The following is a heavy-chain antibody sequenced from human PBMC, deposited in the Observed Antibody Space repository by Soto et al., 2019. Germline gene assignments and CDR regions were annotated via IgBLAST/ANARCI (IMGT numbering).Heavy chain of an antibody. D-gene: IGHD6-13*01. CDR2: MSSNGGTT. CDR3: ARAHGGFSSPFDL. CDR1: GFALNSCW. Sequence: EVQLVESGGGLVQPGGSLRLSCAASGFALNSCWMHWVRQAPGKGLVWVSRMSSNGGTTNYADFVKGRFTISRDNAKNTLYLEMNSLRAEDTAVYYCARAHGGFSSPFDLWGRGTLVTVSS. V-gene: IGHV3-74*01. J-gene: IGHJ2*01.